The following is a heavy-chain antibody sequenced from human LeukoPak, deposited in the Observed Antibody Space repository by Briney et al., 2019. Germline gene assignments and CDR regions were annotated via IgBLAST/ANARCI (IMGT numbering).Heavy chain of an antibody. CDR1: GGSISRNSDY. Sequence: SETLSLTCTVSGGSISRNSDYWGWIRQPPGKGLEWIGSIYYGGSTYYNPSLKSRVTISVDTSKNQFSLKLSSVTAADTAMYYCARSPGGNSGYYFYYGMDVWGQGTTVTVSS. V-gene: IGHV4-39*07. CDR3: ARSPGGNSGYYFYYGMDV. J-gene: IGHJ6*02. D-gene: IGHD4-23*01. CDR2: IYYGGST.